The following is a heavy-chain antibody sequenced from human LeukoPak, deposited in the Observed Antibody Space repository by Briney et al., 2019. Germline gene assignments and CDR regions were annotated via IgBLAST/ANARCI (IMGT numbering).Heavy chain of an antibody. CDR3: AYDSSGQDDY. CDR1: GFTFSSYG. D-gene: IGHD3-22*01. J-gene: IGHJ4*02. Sequence: GGSLRLSCAASGFTFSSYGMHWVRHAPGKGLEWVAVISYDGSNKYYADSVKGRFTISRDNSKTTLYLQMNSLRAEDTAVYYCAYDSSGQDDYWGQGTLVTVSS. V-gene: IGHV3-30*03. CDR2: ISYDGSNK.